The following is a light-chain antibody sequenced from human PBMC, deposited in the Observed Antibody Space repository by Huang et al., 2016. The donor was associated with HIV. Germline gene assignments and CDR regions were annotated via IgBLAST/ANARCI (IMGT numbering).Light chain of an antibody. CDR2: DAS. Sequence: EIVLTQSPATLSLSPGERATVSCRASQRINNYLACCQQKPGQAPRPLIFDASNRATVSPARFSGSGSGTDFSLTISSLEPEDFAVYYCQLRSNWLFTFGPGTKVDI. V-gene: IGKV3-11*01. CDR1: QRINNY. CDR3: QLRSNWLFT. J-gene: IGKJ3*01.